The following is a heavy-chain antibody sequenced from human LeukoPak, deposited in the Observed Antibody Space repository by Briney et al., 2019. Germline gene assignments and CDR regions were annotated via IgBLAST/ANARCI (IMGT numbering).Heavy chain of an antibody. V-gene: IGHV1-18*01. J-gene: IGHJ6*02. Sequence: ASVKVSCKASGYIFLSHDICWVRQAPGQGLEWMGGIIPIFGTANYAQKFQGRVTMTTDTSTSTAYMELRSLRSDDTAVYYCAREEHPTIFGVVISYYYYGMDVWGQGTTVTVSS. CDR1: GYIFLSHD. CDR3: AREEHPTIFGVVISYYYYGMDV. CDR2: IIPIFGTA. D-gene: IGHD3-3*01.